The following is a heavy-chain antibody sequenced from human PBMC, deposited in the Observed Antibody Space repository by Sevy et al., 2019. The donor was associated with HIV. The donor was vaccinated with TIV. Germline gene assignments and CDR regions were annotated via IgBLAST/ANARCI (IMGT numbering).Heavy chain of an antibody. V-gene: IGHV4-34*01. D-gene: IGHD7-27*01. Sequence: SETLSLTCAVYGGSFSGYYWSWIRQPPGKGLEWSGEINHSGSTNYNPSLKSRVTISVDTSKNQFSLKLSSVTAADTAVYYCARGQALGYWGQGTLVTVSS. CDR1: GGSFSGYY. CDR2: INHSGST. J-gene: IGHJ4*02. CDR3: ARGQALGY.